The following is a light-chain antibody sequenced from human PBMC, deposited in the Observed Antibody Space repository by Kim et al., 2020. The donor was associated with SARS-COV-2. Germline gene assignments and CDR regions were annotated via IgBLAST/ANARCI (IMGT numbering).Light chain of an antibody. J-gene: IGKJ2*01. V-gene: IGKV1-39*01. CDR3: QQSYSTLLYT. CDR2: AAS. Sequence: ASVGDRVTITCRASQSISTYLNWYQQKPGKAPKLLIYAASRLQSGVPSRFSGGRSGTDFTLTISSLQPEDFATYYCQQSYSTLLYTFGQGTKLEI. CDR1: QSISTY.